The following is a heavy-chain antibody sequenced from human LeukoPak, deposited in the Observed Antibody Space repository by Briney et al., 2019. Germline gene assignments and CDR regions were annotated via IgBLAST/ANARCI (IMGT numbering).Heavy chain of an antibody. D-gene: IGHD2-15*01. CDR2: ISWNSGSI. Sequence: GGSLRLPCAASGFTFDDYAMHWVRQAPGKGLEWVSGISWNSGSIGYADSVKGRFTISRDNAKNSLYLQMNSLRAEDTALYYCATPRLPYYYYGMDVWGQGTTVTVSS. CDR3: ATPRLPYYYYGMDV. V-gene: IGHV3-9*01. J-gene: IGHJ6*02. CDR1: GFTFDDYA.